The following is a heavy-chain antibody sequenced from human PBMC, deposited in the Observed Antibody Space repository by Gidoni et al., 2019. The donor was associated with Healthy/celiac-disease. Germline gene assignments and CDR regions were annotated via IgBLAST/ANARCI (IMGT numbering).Heavy chain of an antibody. V-gene: IGHV3-23*01. CDR3: AKARSIAAAGLNDY. D-gene: IGHD6-13*01. CDR1: GFPVGSYA. J-gene: IGHJ4*02. Sequence: EVQLLESGGGLVQPGGSLRLSCAASGFPVGSYAMSWVRQAPGKGLEWVSAIGGSGGSTYYADSVKGRFTISRDNSKNTLYLQMNSLRAEDTAVYYCAKARSIAAAGLNDYWGQGTLVTVSS. CDR2: IGGSGGST.